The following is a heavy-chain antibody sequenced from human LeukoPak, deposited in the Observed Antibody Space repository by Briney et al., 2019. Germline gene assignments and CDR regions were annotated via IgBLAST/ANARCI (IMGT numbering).Heavy chain of an antibody. D-gene: IGHD1-26*01. CDR1: GGSISGYY. Sequence: SETLSLTCTVSGGSISGYYWSWIRQPPGQGLEWIAYIHSSGYTNYNPSLKSRVTLSVDTSKNQFSLKVTSVTAADTAMYYCTKRQGPTSGSYDYFDPWGQGTLVTVS. CDR3: TKRQGPTSGSYDYFDP. J-gene: IGHJ5*02. V-gene: IGHV4-4*09. CDR2: IHSSGYT.